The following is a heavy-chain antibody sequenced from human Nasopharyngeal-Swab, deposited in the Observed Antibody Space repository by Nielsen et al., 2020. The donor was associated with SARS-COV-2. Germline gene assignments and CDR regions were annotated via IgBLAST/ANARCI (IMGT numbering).Heavy chain of an antibody. V-gene: IGHV4-4*02. D-gene: IGHD4-17*01. J-gene: IGHJ4*02. Sequence: WIRQPPGKGLEWIGEIYHSGSTNYNPSLKSRVTISVDKSKNQFSLKLSSVTAADTAVDYCARGSSDYVPYFDYWGQGTLVTVSS. CDR3: ARGSSDYVPYFDY. CDR2: IYHSGST.